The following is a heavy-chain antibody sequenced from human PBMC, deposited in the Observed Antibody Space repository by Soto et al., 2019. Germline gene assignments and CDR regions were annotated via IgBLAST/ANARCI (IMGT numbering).Heavy chain of an antibody. CDR2: IYFSGST. V-gene: IGHV4-31*03. D-gene: IGHD4-17*01. J-gene: IGHJ4*02. CDR3: ASGDAWEALLAH. Sequence: QVQLQESGPGLVKPSETLSLTCTVSGASINSGGYYWSWIRQLPVKGLEWIGYIYFSGSTYYNPSLESRVTISLDTSQNQFSLKLSSVTAADTAMYFCASGDAWEALLAHWGQGILVTVSS. CDR1: GASINSGGYY.